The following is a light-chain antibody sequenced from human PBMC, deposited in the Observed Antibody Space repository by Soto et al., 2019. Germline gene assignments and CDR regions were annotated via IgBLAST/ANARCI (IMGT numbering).Light chain of an antibody. CDR3: QQCGSSPWT. CDR2: GVS. V-gene: IGKV3-20*01. CDR1: QTISSNF. Sequence: EIGLTQSPGTLSLSPGEGATLACRASQTISSNFLAWYQQKPGQPPRLLIYGVSIRATGIPDRFSGSGSGTDFTLTISRLEPEDFAVYYCQQCGSSPWTFGQGTTVEIK. J-gene: IGKJ1*01.